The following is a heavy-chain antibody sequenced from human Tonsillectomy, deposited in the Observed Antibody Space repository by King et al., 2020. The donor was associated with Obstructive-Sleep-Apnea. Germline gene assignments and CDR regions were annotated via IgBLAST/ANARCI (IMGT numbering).Heavy chain of an antibody. V-gene: IGHV6-1*01. CDR2: TYYRSKWYN. J-gene: IGHJ5*02. Sequence: VQLQQSGPSLVKPSQTLSLTCAISGDSVSSNSAAWNWISQSPSRGLEWLGRTYYRSKWYNDYALSVKSRITINPDTSKNHLSLQLSSVTPEDTAVYYCARQNIVAPGAWFDPWGQGTLVTVSS. CDR1: GDSVSSNSAA. CDR3: ARQNIVAPGAWFDP. D-gene: IGHD5-12*01.